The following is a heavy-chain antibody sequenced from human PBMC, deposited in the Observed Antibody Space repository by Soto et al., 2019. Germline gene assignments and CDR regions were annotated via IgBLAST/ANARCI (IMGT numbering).Heavy chain of an antibody. CDR2: IYYSGST. V-gene: IGHV4-59*08. J-gene: IGHJ3*02. D-gene: IGHD1-26*01. Sequence: PSETLSLTCTVSGGSISSYYWSWIRQPPGKGLEWIGYIYYSGSTNYNPSLKSRVTISVDTSKNQFSLKLSSVTAADTAVYYCASHVAGGAFDIWGQGTMVTVSS. CDR3: ASHVAGGAFDI. CDR1: GGSISSYY.